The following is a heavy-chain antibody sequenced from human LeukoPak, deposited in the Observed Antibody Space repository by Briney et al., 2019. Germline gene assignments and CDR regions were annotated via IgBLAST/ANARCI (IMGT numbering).Heavy chain of an antibody. CDR1: GGSISSGSYY. V-gene: IGHV4-61*02. Sequence: PSETLSLTCTVSGGSISSGSYYWSWIRQPAGKGLEWIGRIYTSGSTNYNPSLRSRVAISVQTSKNQFSLKLSSVTAADTAVYYCAREGGVGSYYYYYMDVWGKGTTVTVSS. CDR2: IYTSGST. CDR3: AREGGVGSYYYYYMDV. D-gene: IGHD3-16*01. J-gene: IGHJ6*03.